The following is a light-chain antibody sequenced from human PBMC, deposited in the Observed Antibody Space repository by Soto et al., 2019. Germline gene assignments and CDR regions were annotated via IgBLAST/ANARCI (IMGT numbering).Light chain of an antibody. CDR2: VGTGGIVG. J-gene: IGLJ2*01. V-gene: IGLV9-49*01. Sequence: QLVLPQPPSASASLGASVTLTCTLSSGYSNYKVDWYQQRPGKGPRFVMRVGTGGIVGSKGDGIPDRFSVLGSGLNRYLTIKNIQEEDESDYNCGADHGSGSNFVLFGGGTKVTVL. CDR1: SGYSNYK. CDR3: GADHGSGSNFVL.